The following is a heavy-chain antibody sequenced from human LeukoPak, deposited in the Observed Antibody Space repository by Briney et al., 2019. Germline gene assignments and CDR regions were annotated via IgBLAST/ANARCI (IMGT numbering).Heavy chain of an antibody. CDR2: IYYSGST. CDR1: GGSISSYY. V-gene: IGHV4-59*08. Sequence: SETLSLTCTVSGGSISSYYWSWIRQPPGKGLEWIGYIYYSGSTNYNPSLKSRVTISVETSKNQFSLKLSSVTAADTAVYYCARGDYPLYYFDYWGQGTLVTVSS. J-gene: IGHJ4*02. CDR3: ARGDYPLYYFDY. D-gene: IGHD4-17*01.